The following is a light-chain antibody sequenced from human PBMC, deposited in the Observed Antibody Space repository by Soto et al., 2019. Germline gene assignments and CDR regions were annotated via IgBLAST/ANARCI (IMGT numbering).Light chain of an antibody. CDR3: QSYDSCLCGSRV. Sequence: QSVLTQPPSVSGAPGQRVTISCTGSSSNIGAGYDVHWYQQLPGTAPKLLIYGNSNRPSGVPYRLSGSKSGTSASLAITGLLAVGEADYSCQSYDSCLCGSRVFGGGTKLTVL. CDR2: GNS. V-gene: IGLV1-40*01. J-gene: IGLJ2*01. CDR1: SSNIGAGYD.